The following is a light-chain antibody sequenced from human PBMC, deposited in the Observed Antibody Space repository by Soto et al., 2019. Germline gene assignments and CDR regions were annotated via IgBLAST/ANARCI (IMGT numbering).Light chain of an antibody. J-gene: IGKJ1*01. CDR3: QQYGRYRT. CDR1: QSTSTW. Sequence: DIQMTQSPSTLSASVGDRVTITCRASQSTSTWLAWYQHKPGKAPNLLIYKASSLESGVPSRFSRSGSGKEFTLNISSLRPDDVATYYCQQYGRYRTFGQGTKVEIK. V-gene: IGKV1-5*03. CDR2: KAS.